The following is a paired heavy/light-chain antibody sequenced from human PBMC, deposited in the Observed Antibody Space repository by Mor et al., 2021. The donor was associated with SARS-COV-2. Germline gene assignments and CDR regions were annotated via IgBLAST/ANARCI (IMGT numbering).Light chain of an antibody. CDR3: SSYTLSSSLI. CDR2: GVI. CDR1: SSDVGSNNY. J-gene: IGLJ2*01. V-gene: IGLV2-14*03. Sequence: QSALTQPASVSGSPGQSITISCTGTSSDVGSNNYVSWYQHHPGKAPKVMIYGVINRPSGVSNRFSGSKSGNTASLTISDLQAEDEADYFCSSYTLSSSLIFGGGTKVTVL.
Heavy chain of an antibody. V-gene: IGHV4-39*01. CDR2: IYYSGST. CDR3: VRHGQWLPRGVDY. J-gene: IGHJ4*02. Sequence: QPHLQESGPGLVKPSETLSLTCTVSGGYISSSSYFWGWIRQPPGKGLEWIGSIYYSGSTYYNPSLKSRATISVDTPKNQFSLRLPSVTAADTAVYYCVRHGQWLPRGVDYWGQGTLVTVSS. CDR1: GGYISSSSYF. D-gene: IGHD6-19*01.